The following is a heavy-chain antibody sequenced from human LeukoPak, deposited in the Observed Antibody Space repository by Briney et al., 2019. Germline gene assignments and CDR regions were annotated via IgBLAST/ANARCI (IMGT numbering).Heavy chain of an antibody. Sequence: ASVKVSCKASGYTFSSYYVHWVRQAPGQGLEWMGMIIPSDGFTNYAQKFQDRVTITADKSTSTAYMELSSLRSEDTAVYYCARVVGLTGYSSSWYSGYYYYMDVWGKGTTVTVSS. CDR1: GYTFSSYY. CDR2: IIPSDGFT. D-gene: IGHD6-13*01. V-gene: IGHV1-46*01. CDR3: ARVVGLTGYSSSWYSGYYYYMDV. J-gene: IGHJ6*03.